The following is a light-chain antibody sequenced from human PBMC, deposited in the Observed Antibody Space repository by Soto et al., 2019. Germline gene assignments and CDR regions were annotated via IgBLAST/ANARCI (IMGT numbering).Light chain of an antibody. CDR3: QQSSNTPYT. J-gene: IGKJ2*01. CDR1: QTINTY. V-gene: IGKV1-39*01. Sequence: DIQMTQSPSSLSASVGDRVTITCRASQTINTYLNWYQQKPGKAPKLLISTASNLQSGAPSRFSGSGSGTDITLTISSLQPEDFATYYCQQSSNTPYTFGQGTKLEIK. CDR2: TAS.